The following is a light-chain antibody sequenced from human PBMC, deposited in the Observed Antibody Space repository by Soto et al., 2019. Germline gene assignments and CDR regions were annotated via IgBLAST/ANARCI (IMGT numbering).Light chain of an antibody. J-gene: IGKJ3*01. CDR2: GAS. CDR1: LSVSSSY. Sequence: ESVLTQSPGTLSMSPGERATLSCRASLSVSSSYSAWYQQKPGQAPRLLIYGASRRATGIPDRFSGSGSGTDFTLTVSILEPEDLAVYYCQQYGSSPFTCGPGTKVDIK. V-gene: IGKV3-20*01. CDR3: QQYGSSPFT.